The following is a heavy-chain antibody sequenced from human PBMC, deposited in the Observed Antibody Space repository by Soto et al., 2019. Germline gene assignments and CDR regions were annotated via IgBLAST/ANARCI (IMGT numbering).Heavy chain of an antibody. CDR3: ARKGKSGYFNWFDP. CDR2: IFPSDSDT. Sequence: GLPQKISWRTSGDKFIYYCIACVRQKHGKGLEWMGIIFPSDSDTRYSPSFQGQVTISADRSTSTVFLQWASLKASDTAVYFCARKGKSGYFNWFDPWGQGLLGT. J-gene: IGHJ5*02. CDR1: GDKFIYYC. D-gene: IGHD3-22*01. V-gene: IGHV5-51*01.